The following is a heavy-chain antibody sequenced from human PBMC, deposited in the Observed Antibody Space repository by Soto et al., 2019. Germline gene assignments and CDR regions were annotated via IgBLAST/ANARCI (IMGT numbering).Heavy chain of an antibody. V-gene: IGHV1-2*04. CDR1: GYTFTGYY. Sequence: ASVKVSCKASGYTFTGYYMHWVRQAPGQGLEWMGWINPNSGGTNYAQKFQGWVTMTRDTSISTAYMELSRLRSDETAVYYCAREGIAVAGTKAPATDAFDIWGQGTMVTVSS. CDR3: AREGIAVAGTKAPATDAFDI. D-gene: IGHD6-19*01. J-gene: IGHJ3*02. CDR2: INPNSGGT.